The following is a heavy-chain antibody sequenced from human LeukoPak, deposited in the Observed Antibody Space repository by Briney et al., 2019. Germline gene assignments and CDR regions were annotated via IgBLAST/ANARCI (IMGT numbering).Heavy chain of an antibody. CDR1: GFTFSKAW. CDR3: TGSRWATNDY. CDR2: IKSKTDGETT. Sequence: GGSLRLSCAASGFTFSKAWMSWVRQAPGKGLEWVGRIKSKTDGETTDYAAPVKGRFTISRDDSKNTVYLQMNSLKIEDTAVYYRTGSRWATNDYWGQGTLVTVSS. J-gene: IGHJ4*02. V-gene: IGHV3-15*01. D-gene: IGHD6-13*01.